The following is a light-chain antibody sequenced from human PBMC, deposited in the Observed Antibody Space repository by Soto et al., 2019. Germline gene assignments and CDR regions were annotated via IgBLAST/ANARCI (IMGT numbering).Light chain of an antibody. Sequence: DVVMTQSPLSLPVTLGQPASISCRSSQSPVYSNGNTYLSWFQQRPGQSPRRLIYKVSNRDSGVPDRISGSGSGTDFTLKISRVEAEDVGVYYCMQGTHWPYTFGQGTNLEIK. J-gene: IGKJ2*01. CDR1: QSPVYSNGNTY. CDR3: MQGTHWPYT. CDR2: KVS. V-gene: IGKV2-30*01.